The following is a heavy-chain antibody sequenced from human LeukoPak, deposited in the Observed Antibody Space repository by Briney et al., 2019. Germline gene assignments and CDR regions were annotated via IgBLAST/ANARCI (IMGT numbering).Heavy chain of an antibody. CDR1: GGTFSSYA. V-gene: IGHV1-69*05. D-gene: IGHD1-1*01. CDR2: IIPIFGTA. Sequence: SVKVSCKASGGTFSSYAISWVRQAPGQGLEWMGGIIPIFGTANYAQKFQGRVTITTDGSTSTAYMELSSLRSEDTAVYYCARDRVHHGGFDPWGQGTLVTVSS. CDR3: ARDRVHHGGFDP. J-gene: IGHJ5*02.